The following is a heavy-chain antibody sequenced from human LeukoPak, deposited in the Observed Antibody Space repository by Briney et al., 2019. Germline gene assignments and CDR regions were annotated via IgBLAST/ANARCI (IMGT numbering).Heavy chain of an antibody. CDR2: IYHSGST. J-gene: IGHJ4*02. V-gene: IGHV4-30-2*01. CDR1: GGSISSGGYS. D-gene: IGHD4-17*01. CDR3: ARADGDYESFFDY. Sequence: PSETLSLTCAVSGGSISSGGYSWSWIRQPPGKGLEWIGYIYHSGSTYYNPSLKSRVTISVDRSKNQFSLKLSSVTAADTAVYYCARADGDYESFFDYWGQGTLVTVSS.